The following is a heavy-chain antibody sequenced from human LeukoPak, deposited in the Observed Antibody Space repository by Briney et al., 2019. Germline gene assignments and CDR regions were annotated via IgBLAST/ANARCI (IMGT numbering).Heavy chain of an antibody. CDR1: GFTFSSYS. Sequence: GGSLRLSCAASGFTFSSYSMHWVRQAPGKGLEWVGRIKSKTDGGTTDYAAPVKGRFTISRDDSKNTLYLQMNSLKTEDTAVYYCTTHLPGSSWYYFDYWGQGTLVTVSS. D-gene: IGHD6-13*01. V-gene: IGHV3-15*01. J-gene: IGHJ4*02. CDR2: IKSKTDGGTT. CDR3: TTHLPGSSWYYFDY.